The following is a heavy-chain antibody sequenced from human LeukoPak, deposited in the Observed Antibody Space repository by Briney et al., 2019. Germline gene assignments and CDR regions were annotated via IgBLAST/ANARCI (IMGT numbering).Heavy chain of an antibody. V-gene: IGHV3-23*01. CDR3: AKDSSSWYKVYYFDY. CDR1: GFTFSSYA. J-gene: IGHJ4*02. D-gene: IGHD6-13*01. CDR2: ISGSGGST. Sequence: GGSLRLSCAASGFTFSSYAMSWVRQAPVKGLEWVSAISGSGGSTYYADSVKGRFTISRDNSKNTLYLQMNSLRAEDTAVYYCAKDSSSWYKVYYFDYWGQGTLVTVSS.